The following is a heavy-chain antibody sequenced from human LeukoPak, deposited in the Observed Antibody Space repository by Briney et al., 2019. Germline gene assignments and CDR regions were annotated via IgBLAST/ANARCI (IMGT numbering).Heavy chain of an antibody. CDR3: ARGVPGGYAFDI. D-gene: IGHD3-16*01. V-gene: IGHV1-69*06. Sequence: GASVKVSCKASGGTFSSYAISWVRQAPGQGLEWMGGIIPIFGTANYAQKFQGRVTITADKSTSTAYMELSSLRSEDMAVYYCARGVPGGYAFDIWAKGTMVTVSS. CDR2: IIPIFGTA. CDR1: GGTFSSYA. J-gene: IGHJ3*02.